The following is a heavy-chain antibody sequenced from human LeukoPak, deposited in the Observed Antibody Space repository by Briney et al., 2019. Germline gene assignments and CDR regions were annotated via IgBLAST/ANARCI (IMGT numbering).Heavy chain of an antibody. V-gene: IGHV4-38-2*02. CDR3: ATTTIRLGY. J-gene: IGHJ4*02. CDR2: MYYRGST. D-gene: IGHD1-26*01. Sequence: PSETLSLTRTVSGYSISSGHYWGWIRQPPGKGLEWIGSMYYRGSTYHNPSLKSRVTISVDTSKNQFSPKLSSVTAADTAVYYCATTTIRLGYWGQGTLVTVSS. CDR1: GYSISSGHY.